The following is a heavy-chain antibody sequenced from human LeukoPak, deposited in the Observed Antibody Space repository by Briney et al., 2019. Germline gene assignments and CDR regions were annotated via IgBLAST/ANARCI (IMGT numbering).Heavy chain of an antibody. V-gene: IGHV4-59*01. CDR3: ARVWFGAVAGRYYYYMDV. Sequence: SSETLSLTCTVSGGSISSYYWSWLRQPPGKGLEWIGYIYYSGSTNYNPSLKSRVTISVDTSKNQFSLKLSSVTAADTAVYYCARVWFGAVAGRYYYYMDVWGKGTTVTVSS. D-gene: IGHD6-19*01. CDR2: IYYSGST. J-gene: IGHJ6*03. CDR1: GGSISSYY.